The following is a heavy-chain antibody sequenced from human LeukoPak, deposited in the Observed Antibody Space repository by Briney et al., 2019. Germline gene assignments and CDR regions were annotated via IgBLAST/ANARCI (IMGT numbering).Heavy chain of an antibody. Sequence: PSETLSLTCTVSGGSISSSDYYCSWIRQPPGKGLEWIGYIYHSGSSYYNPSLRSRVTISVDRSKNQFSLTLSSVTVADTAVYYCAREGGLSSSSWYHEGDWFDPWGPGTLVTVSS. V-gene: IGHV4-30-2*01. D-gene: IGHD6-13*01. J-gene: IGHJ5*02. CDR2: IYHSGSS. CDR1: GGSISSSDYY. CDR3: AREGGLSSSSWYHEGDWFDP.